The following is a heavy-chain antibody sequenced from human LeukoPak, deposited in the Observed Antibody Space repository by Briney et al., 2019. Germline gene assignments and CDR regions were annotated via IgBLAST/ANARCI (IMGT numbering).Heavy chain of an antibody. D-gene: IGHD3-22*01. V-gene: IGHV1-8*01. CDR2: MNPNSGNT. Sequence: ASVKVSCKASGYTFTSYDINWVRQATGQGLEWMGWMNPNSGNTGYAQKFQGRVTMTRDTSISTAYMELSGLRSDDTAVYYCARDQPGKFDSSGYYLGAAFDIWGQGTMVTVSS. J-gene: IGHJ3*02. CDR3: ARDQPGKFDSSGYYLGAAFDI. CDR1: GYTFTSYD.